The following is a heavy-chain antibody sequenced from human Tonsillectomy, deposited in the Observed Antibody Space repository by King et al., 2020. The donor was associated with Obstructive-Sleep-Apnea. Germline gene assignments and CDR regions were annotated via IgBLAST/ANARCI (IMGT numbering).Heavy chain of an antibody. CDR2: INHSGSS. D-gene: IGHD2-2*01. Sequence: VQLQQWGAGLLQPSETLSLTCAVYDGSFSSSYWSWIRQPPGKGLEWIGEINHSGSSNCNPSLKSRVTVSVDTSKNQFSLKLSSVTAADTAVYYCARVEEGGSIRGYGLDVWGQGTTVTVSS. CDR1: DGSFSSSY. CDR3: ARVEEGGSIRGYGLDV. J-gene: IGHJ6*02. V-gene: IGHV4-34*01.